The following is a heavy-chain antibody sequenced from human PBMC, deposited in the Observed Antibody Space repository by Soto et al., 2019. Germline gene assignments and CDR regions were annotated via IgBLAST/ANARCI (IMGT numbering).Heavy chain of an antibody. CDR2: IYYSGST. CDR1: GGSMSDFY. Sequence: PSETLSLTCTLSGGSMSDFYWSWIRQAPGKGLEWIGYIYYSGSTNYMPSLKRRVTISADTSSNQFSLRLTSATAADTAVYYCARGGDTRDAFDIWGQGTMVTVSS. V-gene: IGHV4-59*01. CDR3: ARGGDTRDAFDI. J-gene: IGHJ3*02. D-gene: IGHD2-21*02.